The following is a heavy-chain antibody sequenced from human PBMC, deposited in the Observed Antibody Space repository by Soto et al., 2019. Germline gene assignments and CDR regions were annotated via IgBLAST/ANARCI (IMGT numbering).Heavy chain of an antibody. J-gene: IGHJ4*02. Sequence: GGSLRLSCAASGFTFRNHAMSWVRQAPGKGLEWVSGISGSGGITYYADSVKGRFTISRDNSKNTLSLRMNSLGAEDTAVYYCAREFYYDTNGPPHILGYWGQGTLVTVSS. CDR2: ISGSGGIT. CDR3: AREFYYDTNGPPHILGY. D-gene: IGHD3-22*01. V-gene: IGHV3-23*01. CDR1: GFTFRNHA.